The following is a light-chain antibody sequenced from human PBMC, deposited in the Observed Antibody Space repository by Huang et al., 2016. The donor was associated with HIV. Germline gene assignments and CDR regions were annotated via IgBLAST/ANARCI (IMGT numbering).Light chain of an antibody. J-gene: IGKJ4*01. Sequence: EIVLTQSPATLSLSAGESATLSCRASQTVSNSLAWYQHKPGQAPRLLIYDASNRASGIPVRFSGRGSGTDFTLTIDGLESEDVAVYYCQQRYNWPTFGGGTKVEIK. CDR1: QTVSNS. CDR2: DAS. V-gene: IGKV3-11*01. CDR3: QQRYNWPT.